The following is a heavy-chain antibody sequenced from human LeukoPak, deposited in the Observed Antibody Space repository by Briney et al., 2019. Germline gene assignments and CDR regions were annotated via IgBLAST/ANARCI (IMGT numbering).Heavy chain of an antibody. Sequence: SETLSLTCAVYGGSFSGYYWSWIRQPPGKGLEWIGEINHSGSTNYNPSLKSRVTISVDTSKNQFSLKLSSVTAADTAVYYCARDQCYYGSGSYLFWGQGTLVTVSS. CDR3: ARDQCYYGSGSYLF. CDR2: INHSGST. D-gene: IGHD3-10*01. J-gene: IGHJ4*02. CDR1: GGSFSGYY. V-gene: IGHV4-34*01.